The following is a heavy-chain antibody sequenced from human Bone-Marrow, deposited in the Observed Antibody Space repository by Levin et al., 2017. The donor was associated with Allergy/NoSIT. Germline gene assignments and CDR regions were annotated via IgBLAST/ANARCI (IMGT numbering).Heavy chain of an antibody. Sequence: GGSLRLSCAASGFTFTSYAMSWVRQAPGKGLEWVSFISDNGGTTEYADSVTGRFTASRDNSRRTLYLEMNSLRDEDTALYYCVREGYYYDGIGPVWGQGTLVTVSS. CDR1: GFTFTSYA. CDR3: VREGYYYDGIGPV. CDR2: ISDNGGTT. J-gene: IGHJ4*02. D-gene: IGHD3-22*01. V-gene: IGHV3-23*01.